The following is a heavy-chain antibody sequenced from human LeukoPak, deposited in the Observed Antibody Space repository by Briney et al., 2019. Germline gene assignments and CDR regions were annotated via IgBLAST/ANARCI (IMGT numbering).Heavy chain of an antibody. J-gene: IGHJ4*02. Sequence: GGSLRLSCAASGFTFSSYSMNWVRQAPGKGLEWVSYISSSSSTIYYADSVRGRFTISRDNAKNSLYLQMNSLRAEDTAVYYCASPRTEQQLAQFDYWGQGTLVTVSS. CDR2: ISSSSSTI. V-gene: IGHV3-48*04. CDR1: GFTFSSYS. D-gene: IGHD6-13*01. CDR3: ASPRTEQQLAQFDY.